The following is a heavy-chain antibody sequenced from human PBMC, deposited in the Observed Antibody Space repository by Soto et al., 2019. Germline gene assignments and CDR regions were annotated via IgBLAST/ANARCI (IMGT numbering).Heavy chain of an antibody. CDR1: GFTFSSYA. CDR2: ISSNGGST. D-gene: IGHD6-13*01. Sequence: EVQLVESGGGLVQPGGSLRLSCAASGFTFSSYAMHWVRQAPGKGLEYVSAISSNGGSTYYANSVKGRFTISRDNSKNTLYLQTGSLRADDLAVYYCAREFEGYIAAAGDYYYYMDVWGKGTTVTVSS. V-gene: IGHV3-64*01. J-gene: IGHJ6*03. CDR3: AREFEGYIAAAGDYYYYMDV.